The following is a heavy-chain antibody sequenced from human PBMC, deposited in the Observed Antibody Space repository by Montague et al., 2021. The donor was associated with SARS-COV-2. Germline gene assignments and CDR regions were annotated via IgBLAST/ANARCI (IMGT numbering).Heavy chain of an antibody. CDR3: ARTKRGLIAATPVYSFDP. V-gene: IGHV4-59*08. Sequence: SETRSLTCTLSGGSFTSFYWSWVRQAPGKGLEWIGFVFYSGYTNYSPSLKSRVIIFLDASRNELSLQLTSVTAADTAVYYCARTKRGLIAATPVYSFDPWGQGTLVTVSS. CDR2: VFYSGYT. CDR1: GGSFTSFY. D-gene: IGHD2-15*01. J-gene: IGHJ5*02.